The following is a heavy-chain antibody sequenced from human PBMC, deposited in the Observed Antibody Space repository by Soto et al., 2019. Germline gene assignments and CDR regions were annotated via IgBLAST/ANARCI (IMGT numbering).Heavy chain of an antibody. CDR2: IYYSGST. CDR3: ARDLDYYDSSGYGWFDP. CDR1: GGSISSGGYY. Sequence: PSETLSLTCTVSGGSISSGGYYWSWIRQHPGKGLEWIGYIYYSGSTYYNPSLKSRVTISVDTSKNQFSLKLSSVTAADTAVYYCARDLDYYDSSGYGWFDPWGQGTLVTV. J-gene: IGHJ5*02. D-gene: IGHD3-22*01. V-gene: IGHV4-31*03.